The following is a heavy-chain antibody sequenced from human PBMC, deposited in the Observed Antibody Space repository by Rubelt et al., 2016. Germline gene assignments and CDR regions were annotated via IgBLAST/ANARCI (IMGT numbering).Heavy chain of an antibody. CDR1: GFTFGSYA. V-gene: IGHV3-23*04. D-gene: IGHD5-24*01. Sequence: VQLVESGGGLVKPGGSLRLSCEASGFTFGSYAMSWVRQSPRKGLELVSSFSGSGGVTYYADSGKGRFTISSDNSKNTMQLQMDSLRGEDTATYYCAKDHSRDGPGAWGQGTLVTVSS. J-gene: IGHJ5*02. CDR2: FSGSGGVT. CDR3: AKDHSRDGPGA.